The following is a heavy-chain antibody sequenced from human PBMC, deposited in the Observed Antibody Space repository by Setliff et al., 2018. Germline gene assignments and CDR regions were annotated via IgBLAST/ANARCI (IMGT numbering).Heavy chain of an antibody. J-gene: IGHJ4*02. Sequence: AASVKVSCKTSGDSFRRHAISWVRQAPGQGLAWMGGINPIFPSPKYAQKFQGRVTIPPDKSKSTAYMELSGLRADDTAVYFCARTRSPNISIFGVTPFDNWGKGTMVTVSS. V-gene: IGHV1-69*06. CDR1: GDSFRRHA. CDR2: INPIFPSP. D-gene: IGHD3-3*01. CDR3: ARTRSPNISIFGVTPFDN.